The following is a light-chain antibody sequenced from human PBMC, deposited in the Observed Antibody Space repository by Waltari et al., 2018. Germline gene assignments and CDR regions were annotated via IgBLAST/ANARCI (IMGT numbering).Light chain of an antibody. J-gene: IGKJ1*01. V-gene: IGKV3D-15*01. Sequence: ETVVTQSPATLSMSPGERATISCRTSPTIGRSLAWYQQRPGQAPRLLIYRASTWATGIPDRFSGSGSETEFTLTISSLQSEDIAVYYCQQYNNWSPGTFGQGTKVEI. CDR2: RAS. CDR1: PTIGRS. CDR3: QQYNNWSPGT.